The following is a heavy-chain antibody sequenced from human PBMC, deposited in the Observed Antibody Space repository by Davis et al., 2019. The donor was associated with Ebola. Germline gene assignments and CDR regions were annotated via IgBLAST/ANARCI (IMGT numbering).Heavy chain of an antibody. V-gene: IGHV3-15*01. D-gene: IGHD3-16*01. CDR1: GLTFSNAW. Sequence: GESLKISCAAPGLTFSNAWMSWVRQTPGKGLEWVGRLKTKPEGGTTDYAAPVKGRFTISRDDSKNTVYLQMNSLKTEDTAVYYCTTSGIWGHDYWGQGTLVTVSS. J-gene: IGHJ4*02. CDR3: TTSGIWGHDY. CDR2: LKTKPEGGTT.